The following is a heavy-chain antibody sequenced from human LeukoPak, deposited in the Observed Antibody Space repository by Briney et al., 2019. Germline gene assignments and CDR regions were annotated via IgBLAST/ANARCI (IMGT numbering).Heavy chain of an antibody. Sequence: PGGSLRLSCAASGFTVGSNYMSWVRQAPGKGLEWVSVIYSGGTTSYADSVKGRFTISRDNSKNTLFLQLNSLRAEDTAVYYCARVSSYGSGSYYHYYFDYWGQGTLVTVSS. V-gene: IGHV3-53*01. D-gene: IGHD3-10*01. CDR1: GFTVGSNY. CDR2: IYSGGTT. CDR3: ARVSSYGSGSYYHYYFDY. J-gene: IGHJ4*02.